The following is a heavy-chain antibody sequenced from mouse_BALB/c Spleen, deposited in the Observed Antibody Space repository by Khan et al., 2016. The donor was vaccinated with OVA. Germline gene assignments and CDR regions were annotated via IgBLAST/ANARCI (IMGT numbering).Heavy chain of an antibody. CDR3: AQNYDYDEGLEY. CDR2: IWSGGST. D-gene: IGHD2-4*01. V-gene: IGHV2-2*02. Sequence: VQLLESGPGLVQPSQSLSITCTVSGFSLTTYGVHWVRQSPGKGLEWLGVIWSGGSTDYNAAFISRLSISKDNSKCQVFFQMNSLQANDTAIYYCAQNYDYDEGLEYWGQGTQVTVSA. J-gene: IGHJ3*01. CDR1: GFSLTTYG.